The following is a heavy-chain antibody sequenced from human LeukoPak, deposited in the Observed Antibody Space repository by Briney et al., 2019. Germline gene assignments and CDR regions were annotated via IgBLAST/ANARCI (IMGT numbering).Heavy chain of an antibody. CDR2: ISSSGSTI. CDR3: AGGLGFLLES. D-gene: IGHD3-3*01. Sequence: GGSLRLSCAASGFTFSCCEMNWVRQAPGEGLVCVSYISSSGSTIYYADSVKGRFTISRDNAKNSLFLQLNSLRVEDTAVYFCAGGLGFLLESWRQGTMVTVPS. V-gene: IGHV3-48*03. J-gene: IGHJ5*02. CDR1: GFTFSCCE.